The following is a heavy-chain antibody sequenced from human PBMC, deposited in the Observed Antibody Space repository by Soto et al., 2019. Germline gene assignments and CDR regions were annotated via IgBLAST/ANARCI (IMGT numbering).Heavy chain of an antibody. CDR2: INTYNGNT. Sequence: QVQLVQSGAEVKNPGASVKVSCKASGYTFTRYGIGWARQAPGQGLEWMGWINTYNGNTNYAQNVQGRATLTTDTSTSTAYIELRSLRSNDTAIYYCAMVDVYVTPSPQDVWGQGTTVIVSS. V-gene: IGHV1-18*01. CDR1: GYTFTRYG. J-gene: IGHJ6*02. CDR3: AMVDVYVTPSPQDV. D-gene: IGHD3-16*01.